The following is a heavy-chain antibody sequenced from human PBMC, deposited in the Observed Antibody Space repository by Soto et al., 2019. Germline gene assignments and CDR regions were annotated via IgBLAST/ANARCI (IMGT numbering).Heavy chain of an antibody. D-gene: IGHD2-15*01. CDR2: IIPIFGTA. J-gene: IGHJ3*02. Sequence: VQLVQSGAEVKKPGSSVKVSCKASGGTFSSYAISWVRQAPGQGLEWMGGIIPIFGTANYAQKSQGRVTITADESTSTAYMELSSLRSEDTAVYYCARDRGVVVAATDAFDIWGQGTMVTVSS. CDR3: ARDRGVVVAATDAFDI. V-gene: IGHV1-69*12. CDR1: GGTFSSYA.